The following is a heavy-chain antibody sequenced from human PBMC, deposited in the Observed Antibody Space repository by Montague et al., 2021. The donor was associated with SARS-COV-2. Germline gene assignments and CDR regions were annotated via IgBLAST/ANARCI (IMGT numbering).Heavy chain of an antibody. D-gene: IGHD3-10*01. CDR2: ISYDGNDK. J-gene: IGHJ4*02. Sequence: SLRLSCAASGFTFSCFAMHWVRQAPGKGLEWVALISYDGNDKYYADSVKGRFTISRDNSKNTLYLQMNSLGAEDTAVYYCAREVYIKVRGRRRFDYWGQGTSVTVSS. CDR1: GFTFSCFA. CDR3: AREVYIKVRGRRRFDY. V-gene: IGHV3-30*04.